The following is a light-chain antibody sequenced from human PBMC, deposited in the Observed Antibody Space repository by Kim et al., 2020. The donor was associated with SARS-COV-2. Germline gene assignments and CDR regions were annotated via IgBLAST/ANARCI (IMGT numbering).Light chain of an antibody. V-gene: IGKV1-39*01. Sequence: IQMTQSPSSLSASVGDRVTITCRATQSISSHLNWYQQKPGRAPKLLISAASTLQGGVPSRFSGSGSETDFTLTISSLQPEDFATYYCQQNYNTPFTFGAGTKVDIK. CDR2: AAS. J-gene: IGKJ4*01. CDR3: QQNYNTPFT. CDR1: QSISSH.